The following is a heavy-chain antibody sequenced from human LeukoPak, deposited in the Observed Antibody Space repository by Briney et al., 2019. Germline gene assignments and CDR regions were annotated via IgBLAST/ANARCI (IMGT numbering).Heavy chain of an antibody. D-gene: IGHD6-19*01. Sequence: GGSLRLSCAASSFNFSNYNMNWVRQTPGKGLEWVSSISGRSSFKYYADSVKGRFTVSRDNAKNSLYLQMNSLRVEDTAVYYCARDLGIAVVTGVCDVWGQGTMVTVSS. J-gene: IGHJ3*01. CDR2: ISGRSSFK. V-gene: IGHV3-21*01. CDR3: ARDLGIAVVTGVCDV. CDR1: SFNFSNYN.